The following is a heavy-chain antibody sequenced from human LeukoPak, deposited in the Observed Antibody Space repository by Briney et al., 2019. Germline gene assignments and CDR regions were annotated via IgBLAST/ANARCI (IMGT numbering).Heavy chain of an antibody. J-gene: IGHJ5*02. CDR1: GFTFSSYS. CDR2: ISSSSSYI. CDR3: ARDSSSWYVNWFDP. V-gene: IGHV3-21*01. D-gene: IGHD6-13*01. Sequence: RGSLRLSCAASGFTFSSYSMNWVRHAPGEGLEWVSSISSSSSYIYYADSVKGRFTISRDNAKNSLYLQMNSLRAEDTAVYYCARDSSSWYVNWFDPWGQGTLVTVSS.